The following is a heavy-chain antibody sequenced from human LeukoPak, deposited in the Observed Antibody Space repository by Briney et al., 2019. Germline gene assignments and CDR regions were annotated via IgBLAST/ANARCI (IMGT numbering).Heavy chain of an antibody. CDR1: GYTFTSYG. J-gene: IGHJ4*02. Sequence: ASVKVSCEASGYTFTSYGISWVRQAPGQGLEWMGWISAYNGNTNYAQKLQGRVTMTTDTSTSTAYMELRSLRSDDTAVYYCARDRYDFWSGYYNIYRGQGTLVTVSS. CDR2: ISAYNGNT. CDR3: ARDRYDFWSGYYNIY. D-gene: IGHD3-3*01. V-gene: IGHV1-18*01.